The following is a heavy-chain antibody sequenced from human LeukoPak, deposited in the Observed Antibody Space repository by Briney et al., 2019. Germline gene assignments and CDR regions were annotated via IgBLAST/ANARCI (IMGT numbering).Heavy chain of an antibody. CDR2: VFTSGNT. V-gene: IGHV4-4*07. CDR3: ARDSSGYYGLFDP. CDR1: GGSISIYY. Sequence: SETLSLTCTVSGGSISIYYWNWIRQPAGKGLEWIGRVFTSGNTNHNPSLKSRVTMSVDTPKNQFSLRLSSVTAADTAVYYCARDSSGYYGLFDPWGQGTLVTVSS. D-gene: IGHD3-22*01. J-gene: IGHJ5*02.